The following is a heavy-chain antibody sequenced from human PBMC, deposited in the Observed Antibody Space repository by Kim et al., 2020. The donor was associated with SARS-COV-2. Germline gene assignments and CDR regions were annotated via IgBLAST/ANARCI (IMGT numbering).Heavy chain of an antibody. CDR1: GYTLTELS. CDR2: FDPEDGET. V-gene: IGHV1-24*01. D-gene: IGHD2-2*01. CDR3: ATSYAFSARGSPDY. Sequence: ASVKVSCKVSGYTLTELSMHWVRQAPAKGLEWMGGFDPEDGETIYAQKFQGRVTMTEDTSTDTAYMELSSLRSEDTAVYYCATSYAFSARGSPDYWGQGTLVTVSS. J-gene: IGHJ4*02.